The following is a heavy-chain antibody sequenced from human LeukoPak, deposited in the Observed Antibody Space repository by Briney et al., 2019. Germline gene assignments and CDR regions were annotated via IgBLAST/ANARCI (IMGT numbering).Heavy chain of an antibody. CDR3: TREDHSNYNY. D-gene: IGHD4-11*01. V-gene: IGHV3-7*01. CDR2: IKQDGGET. CDR1: GFPFSSYW. J-gene: IGHJ4*02. Sequence: HPGGSLRLSCAASGFPFSSYWMAWVRQAPGKGLEWVASIKQDGGETFYVDSVKGRFTISRDNAKNSLYLQMNSLRAEDTAVYYCTREDHSNYNYWGQGTLVTVSS.